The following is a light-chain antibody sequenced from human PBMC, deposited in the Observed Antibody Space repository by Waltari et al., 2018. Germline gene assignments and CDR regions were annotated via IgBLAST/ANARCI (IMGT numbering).Light chain of an antibody. CDR1: ALPKQY. V-gene: IGLV3-25*03. J-gene: IGLJ2*01. CDR3: QSADSSGGVV. CDR2: KDS. Sequence: SYELTQPPSVSVSPGHTARITCSGDALPKQYAYWYQQKPGQAPVLVIYKDSERPSGIPERFAGSSSGTTVTLTISGVQAEDEADYYCQSADSSGGVVFGGGTKLTVL.